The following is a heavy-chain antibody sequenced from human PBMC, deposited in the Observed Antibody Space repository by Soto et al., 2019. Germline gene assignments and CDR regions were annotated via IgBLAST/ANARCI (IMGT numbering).Heavy chain of an antibody. V-gene: IGHV1-2*02. CDR1: AYTFTGYY. D-gene: IGHD2-15*01. CDR2: INPNSGGT. CDR3: ARGPFERGYCSGGSCYPLGY. Sequence: ASVKLSCKASAYTFTGYYMHWVRQAPGQGLELMGWINPNSGGTNYAQKFQGRVTMTRDTSISTAYMELSRLRSDDTAVYYCARGPFERGYCSGGSCYPLGYWGQGTLVTVSS. J-gene: IGHJ4*02.